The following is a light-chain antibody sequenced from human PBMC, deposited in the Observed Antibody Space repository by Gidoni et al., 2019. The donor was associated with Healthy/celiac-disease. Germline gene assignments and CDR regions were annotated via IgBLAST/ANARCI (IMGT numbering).Light chain of an antibody. CDR2: KAS. Sequence: DIQMTPSPSTLSASVGDRVTITCRASQSISSWLAWYQQKPGKAPKLLIYKASSLESGVPSRFSGSGSGTEFTLTISSPQPDDFATYYCQQYNSYPLTFGGGTKVEIK. V-gene: IGKV1-5*03. J-gene: IGKJ4*01. CDR1: QSISSW. CDR3: QQYNSYPLT.